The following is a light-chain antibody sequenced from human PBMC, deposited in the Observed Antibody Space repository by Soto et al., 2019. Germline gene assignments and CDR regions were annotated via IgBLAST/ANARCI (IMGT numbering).Light chain of an antibody. CDR3: QQYNSWT. Sequence: DIQMTQSPSTLSASVGDRVTITCRASQSFNNWLAWYQQKPGKAPKLLIYKASNLESGVPSRFSGSGSGTEFTLTIRSLQPDDFGTYYCQQYNSWTFGQGTKVEIK. CDR1: QSFNNW. CDR2: KAS. J-gene: IGKJ1*01. V-gene: IGKV1-5*03.